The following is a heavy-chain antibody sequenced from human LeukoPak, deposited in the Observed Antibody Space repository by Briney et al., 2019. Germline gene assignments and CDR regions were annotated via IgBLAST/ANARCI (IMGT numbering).Heavy chain of an antibody. CDR2: ISPSADIK. J-gene: IGHJ4*02. Sequence: GGSLRLSCAASGFTFSSYAMSWVRQAPGKGLEWVSGISPSADIKYYADSVKGRFTISRDNSKNTLYLQINSLRAEDTAVYYCAKDHLPGIVVADRDYWGQGTLVTVSS. CDR3: AKDHLPGIVVADRDY. D-gene: IGHD6-19*01. CDR1: GFTFSSYA. V-gene: IGHV3-23*01.